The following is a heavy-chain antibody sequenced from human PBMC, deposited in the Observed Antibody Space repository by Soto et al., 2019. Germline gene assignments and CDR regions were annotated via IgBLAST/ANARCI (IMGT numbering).Heavy chain of an antibody. D-gene: IGHD1-26*01. CDR1: GFTFSIYA. V-gene: IGHV3-23*01. CDR3: AKYFGARGVGGTLDQ. CDR2: ISHSGETT. Sequence: GGSLRLSCAASGFTFSIYAMSWVRQAPGKGLEWVSSISHSGETTTYADAVKGRFTISRDNSRNRLSLQMNGLRVEDAAIYFCAKYFGARGVGGTLDQWGPGTLVTVSS. J-gene: IGHJ4*02.